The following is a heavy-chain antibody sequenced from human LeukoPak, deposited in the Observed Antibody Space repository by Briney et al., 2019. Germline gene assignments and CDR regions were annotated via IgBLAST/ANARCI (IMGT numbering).Heavy chain of an antibody. CDR2: IYTSGST. Sequence: SQTLSLTCTVSGGSISSGSYYWSWLRQPAGTGLEWIGRIYTSGSTNYNPSLKSRVTISVDTSKNQFSLKLSSVTAADTAVYYCARGLGVTIFGVVIGNFQHWGQGTLVTVSS. CDR3: ARGLGVTIFGVVIGNFQH. J-gene: IGHJ1*01. CDR1: GGSISSGSYY. V-gene: IGHV4-61*02. D-gene: IGHD3-3*01.